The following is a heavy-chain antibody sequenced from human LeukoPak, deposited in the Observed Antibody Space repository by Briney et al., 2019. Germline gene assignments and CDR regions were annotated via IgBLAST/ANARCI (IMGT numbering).Heavy chain of an antibody. Sequence: GGSLRFSCAAPGFTFSSYAMSWVRQAPGKGLEWVSAISGSGGSTYYADSVKGRFTISRDNSKNTLYLQMNSLRAEDTAVYYCAKDRVVIPDYWGQGTLVTVSS. CDR2: ISGSGGST. D-gene: IGHD3-3*01. CDR3: AKDRVVIPDY. J-gene: IGHJ4*02. V-gene: IGHV3-23*01. CDR1: GFTFSSYA.